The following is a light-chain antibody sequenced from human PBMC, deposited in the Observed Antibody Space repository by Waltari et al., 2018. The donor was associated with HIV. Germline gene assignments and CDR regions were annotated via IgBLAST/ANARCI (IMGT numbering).Light chain of an antibody. CDR2: DVN. J-gene: IGLJ3*02. V-gene: IGLV2-11*01. CDR3: CSYAGSFTLL. Sequence: QSALTQPRSVSGSPGQSVTISCSGTFRDVGAYNFVSWYQQHSGKAPKLVIFDVNNRPSGVPDRFSGSKSGNTASLTVSGLQAEDDADYFCCSYAGSFTLLFGGGTNLAVL. CDR1: FRDVGAYNF.